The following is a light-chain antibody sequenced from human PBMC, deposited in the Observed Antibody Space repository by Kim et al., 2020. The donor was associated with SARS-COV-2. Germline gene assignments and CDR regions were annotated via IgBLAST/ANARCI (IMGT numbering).Light chain of an antibody. J-gene: IGLJ2*01. V-gene: IGLV1-51*01. CDR3: GTWDSSLSAVV. Sequence: GQKVTISCSGSNSNIGNDYVSWYQQFPGTAPKFLIYDNNKRPSGIPDRFSGSKSGTSATLDITGLQTGDEADYYCGTWDSSLSAVVFGGGTQLTV. CDR2: DNN. CDR1: NSNIGNDY.